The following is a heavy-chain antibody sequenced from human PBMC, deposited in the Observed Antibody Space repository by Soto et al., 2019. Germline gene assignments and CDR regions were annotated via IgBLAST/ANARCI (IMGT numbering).Heavy chain of an antibody. Sequence: GGSLRLSCAASGFTFSTYNMNWVRQAPGKGLEWVSSITSSSSYIYYADSVKGRFTISRDNAKNSLYLQMNSLRAEDTAVYYCALYDALFFDYWGQGTLVTVSS. CDR1: GFTFSTYN. CDR3: ALYDALFFDY. J-gene: IGHJ4*02. D-gene: IGHD2-8*01. CDR2: ITSSSSYI. V-gene: IGHV3-21*01.